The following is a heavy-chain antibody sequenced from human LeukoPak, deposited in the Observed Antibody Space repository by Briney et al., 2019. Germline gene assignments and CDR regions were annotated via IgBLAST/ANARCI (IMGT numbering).Heavy chain of an antibody. D-gene: IGHD4-17*01. CDR3: ARWLTVTPFDY. CDR1: GFTFSSYW. V-gene: IGHV3-74*01. Sequence: PGGSLRLSCAGSGFTFSSYWIHWVRQAPGKGLVWGSRISTDGSSTSYADSVRGRFTMSRDNAKNTLYLQMNSLRAEDTAVYYCARWLTVTPFDYWGQGTLVTVSS. CDR2: ISTDGSST. J-gene: IGHJ4*02.